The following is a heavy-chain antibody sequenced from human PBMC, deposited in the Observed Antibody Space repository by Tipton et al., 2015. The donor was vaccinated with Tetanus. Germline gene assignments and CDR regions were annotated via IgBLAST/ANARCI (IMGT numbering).Heavy chain of an antibody. J-gene: IGHJ4*02. Sequence: QLVQSGAEVKKPGDSVKVSCKASGYTFTSYGISWVRQAPGQGLEWMGWIRAYKGHTNYAQKLQGRVTMTTDTSTSTAYMVLRGRRSDDTAVYYCARDWVNQRGLTSIDYWGQGTLVTVSS. CDR3: ARDWVNQRGLTSIDY. CDR2: IRAYKGHT. V-gene: IGHV1-18*04. D-gene: IGHD6-25*01. CDR1: GYTFTSYG.